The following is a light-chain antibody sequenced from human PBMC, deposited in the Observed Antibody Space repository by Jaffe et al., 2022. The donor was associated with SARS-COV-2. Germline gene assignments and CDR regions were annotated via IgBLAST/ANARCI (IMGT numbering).Light chain of an antibody. J-gene: IGKJ2*01. Sequence: DIHMTQSPSSLSASVGNRVTITCRASQTISNYVTWCQQKPGKAPKLLIYGASSLQSGVPSRFSGSGSGTDFALTISSLQPEDFATYYCQQTYGTPHTFGQGTKLEI. CDR3: QQTYGTPHT. CDR1: QTISNY. CDR2: GAS. V-gene: IGKV1-39*01.